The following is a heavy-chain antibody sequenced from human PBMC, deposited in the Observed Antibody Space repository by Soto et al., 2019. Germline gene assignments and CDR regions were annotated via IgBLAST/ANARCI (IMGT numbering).Heavy chain of an antibody. V-gene: IGHV4-34*01. CDR2: VDHSGDT. D-gene: IGHD3-9*01. CDR1: GDSFTGYD. J-gene: IGHJ3*01. CDR3: GRGDFWLEMAELFDL. Sequence: QVQLQQWGAGLLKPSETLSLTCAVYGDSFTGYDWNWIRQSTGQSLERIGEVDHSGDTNYNPSLKDRVTILVDTSQNQVSLKVTSVTAAGTAVYYCGRGDFWLEMAELFDLWGQGTVGTVS.